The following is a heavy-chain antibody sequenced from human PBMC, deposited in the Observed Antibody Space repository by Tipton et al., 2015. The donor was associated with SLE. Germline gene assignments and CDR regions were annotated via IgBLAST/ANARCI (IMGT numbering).Heavy chain of an antibody. Sequence: LRLSCTVSGGSISSYYWSWIRQPPGKGLEWIGYIYYSGSTNYNPSLKSRVTISVDTSKNQFSLKLSSVTAADTAVYYCARHPDFWSGQRWFDPWGQGTLVTVSS. V-gene: IGHV4-59*08. CDR3: ARHPDFWSGQRWFDP. D-gene: IGHD3-3*01. J-gene: IGHJ5*02. CDR1: GGSISSYY. CDR2: IYYSGST.